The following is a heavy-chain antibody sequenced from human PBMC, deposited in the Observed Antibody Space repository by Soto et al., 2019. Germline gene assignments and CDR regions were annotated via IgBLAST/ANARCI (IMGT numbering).Heavy chain of an antibody. CDR3: VILSWGDHRGIFAL. J-gene: IGHJ5*02. D-gene: IGHD1-20*01. CDR1: GGSISSYY. V-gene: IGHV4-59*01. Sequence: PSETLSLTCTVSGGSISSYYWSWFRQPPGKGLEWIGYIYYSGSTNYNPSLKSRVTISVDTSKNQFSLKLSSVTAADMAVYYCVILSWGDHRGIFALRGQGTLVIVSS. CDR2: IYYSGST.